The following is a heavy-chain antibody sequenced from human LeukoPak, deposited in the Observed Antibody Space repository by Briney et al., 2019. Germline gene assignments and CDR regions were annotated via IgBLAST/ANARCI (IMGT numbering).Heavy chain of an antibody. CDR1: GYTFTSYD. V-gene: IGHV1-8*01. D-gene: IGHD3-3*01. CDR3: ARAKNWSGYYRLGRTRAFDY. CDR2: MNPNSGNT. Sequence: ASVKVSCKASGYTFTSYDFNWLRQATGQGPEWMGWMNPNSGNTGYAQKFQGRVTMTRNTSISTAYMELSSLRSEDTAVYYCARAKNWSGYYRLGRTRAFDYWSQGTLVTVSS. J-gene: IGHJ4*02.